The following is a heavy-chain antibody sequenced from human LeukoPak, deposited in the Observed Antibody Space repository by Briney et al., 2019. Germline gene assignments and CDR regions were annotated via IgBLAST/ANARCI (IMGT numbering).Heavy chain of an antibody. CDR3: ARQGNPIPYFDY. CDR1: GYSFSTYW. V-gene: IGHV5-51*01. Sequence: GESLKSTCKGSGYSFSTYWIGWVRQMPGKGLELMGIIYPGDSDTRYSPSFRGQVTISADKSISTAYLQWSSLKASDSAIYYCARQGNPIPYFDYWGQGTLVTVSS. CDR2: IYPGDSDT. D-gene: IGHD2-2*02. J-gene: IGHJ4*02.